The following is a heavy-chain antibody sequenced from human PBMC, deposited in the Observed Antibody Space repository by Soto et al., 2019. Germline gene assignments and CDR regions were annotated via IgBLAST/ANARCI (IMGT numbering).Heavy chain of an antibody. J-gene: IGHJ4*02. Sequence: GGSLRLSCAASGFTISSYGIHWVRQAPGKGLEWVAVIWYDGNNKYYADSVKGRFTISRDNSKNMLYLQMNSLRAEDTAVYYCSRNRGYSYGLFDYWGQGTLVTVSS. CDR2: IWYDGNNK. CDR1: GFTISSYG. D-gene: IGHD5-18*01. CDR3: SRNRGYSYGLFDY. V-gene: IGHV3-33*01.